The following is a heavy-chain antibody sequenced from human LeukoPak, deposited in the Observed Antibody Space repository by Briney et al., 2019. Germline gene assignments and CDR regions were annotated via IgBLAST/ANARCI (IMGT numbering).Heavy chain of an antibody. CDR3: ARGHYYGSGSYDYYFDY. CDR2: IYSGGST. Sequence: GGSLRLSCAASGFTVSSNYMSWVRQAPGKGLEWVSVIYSGGSTYYADSVKGRFTISRDNAKNSLYLQMNSLRAEDTAVYYCARGHYYGSGSYDYYFDYWGQGTLVTVSS. V-gene: IGHV3-53*01. D-gene: IGHD3-10*01. J-gene: IGHJ4*02. CDR1: GFTVSSNY.